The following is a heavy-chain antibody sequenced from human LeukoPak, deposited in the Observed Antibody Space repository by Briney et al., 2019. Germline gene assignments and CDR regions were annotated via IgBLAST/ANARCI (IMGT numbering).Heavy chain of an antibody. CDR2: ISGSGGST. V-gene: IGHV3-23*01. CDR1: GFTFSSYA. Sequence: GGSLRLSCAASGFTFSSYAMSWVRQAPEKGLEWVSTISGSGGSTYYTDSGRGRFTISRDNSKNTLYLQMNSLRAEDTAVYYCARMYGSGSYYISLYNWFDPWVQGTLVTVSS. J-gene: IGHJ5*02. D-gene: IGHD3-10*01. CDR3: ARMYGSGSYYISLYNWFDP.